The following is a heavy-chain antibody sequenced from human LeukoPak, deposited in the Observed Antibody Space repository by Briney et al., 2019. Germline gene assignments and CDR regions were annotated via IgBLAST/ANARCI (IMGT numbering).Heavy chain of an antibody. V-gene: IGHV1-46*01. CDR2: INPSGGST. CDR1: GFTFTNYN. D-gene: IGHD5-24*01. Sequence: ASVKVSCKASGFTFTNYNMHWVRQARGQGLEWMGIINPSGGSTNYAQNFQARVTMTRDTSTSTVYMELSSLRSEDTAVYYCARVRDGYNDAYDIWGQGTMVTVPS. J-gene: IGHJ3*02. CDR3: ARVRDGYNDAYDI.